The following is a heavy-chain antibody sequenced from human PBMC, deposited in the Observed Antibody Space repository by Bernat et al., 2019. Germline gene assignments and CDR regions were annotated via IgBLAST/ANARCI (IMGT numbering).Heavy chain of an antibody. D-gene: IGHD3-10*01. CDR2: ISNDGSNQ. J-gene: IGHJ4*02. V-gene: IGHV3-30*02. CDR3: AKDREYASGSYHMDA. Sequence: QVQLVESGGGVVQPGGSLRLSCAASGFSFSTYGMHWVRQAPGKGLEWVAFISNDGSNQFHADTVKGRFAVSRDNYKNTLYLQMNSLRAEDTAVYYCAKDREYASGSYHMDAWGQGTPVTVSS. CDR1: GFSFSTYG.